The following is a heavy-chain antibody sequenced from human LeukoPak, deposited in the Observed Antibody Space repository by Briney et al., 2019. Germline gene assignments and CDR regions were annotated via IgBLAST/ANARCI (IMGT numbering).Heavy chain of an antibody. Sequence: SETLSLTCTVSGGSISSGSYYWSWIRQPAGKGLEWIGRIYTSGSTNYNPSLKSRVTISVDTSKNQFSLKLSSVTAADTAVYYCARDDPLPLWRGLRCAFDIWGQGTMVTVSS. V-gene: IGHV4-61*02. J-gene: IGHJ3*02. CDR1: GGSISSGSYY. CDR3: ARDDPLPLWRGLRCAFDI. D-gene: IGHD2/OR15-2a*01. CDR2: IYTSGST.